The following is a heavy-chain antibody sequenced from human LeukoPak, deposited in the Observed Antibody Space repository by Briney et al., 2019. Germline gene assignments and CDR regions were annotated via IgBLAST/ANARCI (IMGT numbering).Heavy chain of an antibody. J-gene: IGHJ3*02. CDR3: ARDSRGYDAFDI. D-gene: IGHD6-13*01. V-gene: IGHV1-2*06. Sequence: GASVKVSCKASGYASTGYYMHWVRQAPGQGLEWMGRINPNSGGTNYAQKFQGRVTMTRDTSISTAYMELSRLRSDDTAVYYCARDSRGYDAFDIWGQGTMVTVSS. CDR1: GYASTGYY. CDR2: INPNSGGT.